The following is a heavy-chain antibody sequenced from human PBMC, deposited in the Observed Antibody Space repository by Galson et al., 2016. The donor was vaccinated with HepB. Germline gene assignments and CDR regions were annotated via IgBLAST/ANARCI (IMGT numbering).Heavy chain of an antibody. Sequence: SVKVSCKASGGTFSSYAISWVRQAPGQGLEWMGGIIPILGTANYAQKFQGRVTITADESTSTAYMELSSLRSEDTAVYYCALVGATRGYYYYGMDVWGQGTTVTVSS. D-gene: IGHD1-26*01. CDR2: IIPILGTA. J-gene: IGHJ6*02. CDR3: ALVGATRGYYYYGMDV. CDR1: GGTFSSYA. V-gene: IGHV1-69*13.